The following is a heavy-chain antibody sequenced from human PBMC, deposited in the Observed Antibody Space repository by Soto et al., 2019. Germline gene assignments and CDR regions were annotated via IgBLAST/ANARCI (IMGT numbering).Heavy chain of an antibody. J-gene: IGHJ4*02. CDR1: GFTFSSYG. CDR3: AKDRLGPYYDSSGFYY. D-gene: IGHD3-22*01. Sequence: QVQLVESGGGVVQPGRSLRLSCAASGFTFSSYGMHWVRQAPGKGLEWVAVISYDGSNKYYADSVKGRFTISRDNSKNTLYLQMNSLRAEDTAVYYCAKDRLGPYYDSSGFYYWGQGTLVTVSS. CDR2: ISYDGSNK. V-gene: IGHV3-30*18.